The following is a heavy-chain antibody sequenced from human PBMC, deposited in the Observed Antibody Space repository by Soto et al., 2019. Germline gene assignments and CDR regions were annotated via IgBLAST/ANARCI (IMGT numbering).Heavy chain of an antibody. D-gene: IGHD3-22*01. CDR3: ARVNYYDSKIFDY. CDR2: IYYNGGA. CDR1: GGSSSRTGYY. J-gene: IGHJ4*02. Sequence: SETLSLTCTVSGGSSSRTGYYWGWIRQSPGKGMEWIGSIYYNGGAFYNPSLKRRVTISVDTSKNQFSLKLSSVTAADTAVYYCARVNYYDSKIFDYWGQGTLVTVSS. V-gene: IGHV4-39*07.